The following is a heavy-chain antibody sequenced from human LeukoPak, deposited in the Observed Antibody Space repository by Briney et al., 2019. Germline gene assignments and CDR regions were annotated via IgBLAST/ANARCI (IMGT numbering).Heavy chain of an antibody. Sequence: GGSLRLSCAASGFTFSSYAMHWVRQAPGKGLEYVSAIISNGGSTYYANSVKGRFTISRDNSKNTLYLQMGSLRAEDMAVYYCARDGSIAVAGTLFDYWGQGTLVTVSS. CDR1: GFTFSSYA. CDR3: ARDGSIAVAGTLFDY. D-gene: IGHD6-19*01. V-gene: IGHV3-64*01. CDR2: IISNGGST. J-gene: IGHJ4*02.